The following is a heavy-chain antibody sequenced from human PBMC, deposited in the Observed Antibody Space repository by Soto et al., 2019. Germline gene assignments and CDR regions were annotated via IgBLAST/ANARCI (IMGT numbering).Heavy chain of an antibody. V-gene: IGHV3-30-3*01. CDR3: ARDHFNGHTPERKNRRDWFFDV. CDR2: ISYDESNK. D-gene: IGHD2-8*01. CDR1: GFTFNDYA. J-gene: IGHJ2*01. Sequence: QVQLVESGGAVVQPGRSLRLSCAASGFTFNDYAMHWVRQAPGKGLEWVAVISYDESNKYHADSVKGRFTISRDNSKNTLYLEMNSLRVEDTAVYFCARDHFNGHTPERKNRRDWFFDVWGRGTLVIVSP.